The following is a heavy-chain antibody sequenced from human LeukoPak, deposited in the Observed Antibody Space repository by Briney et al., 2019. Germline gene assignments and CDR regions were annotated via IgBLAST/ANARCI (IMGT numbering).Heavy chain of an antibody. CDR2: ISGSVDNT. D-gene: IGHD4-23*01. J-gene: IGHJ4*02. Sequence: GGSLRLSCAASGFTFNNFAMNLVRQAPGKGLEWVSAISGSVDNTYYADSVKGRFTISRDSSKNTLYLQMSSLRAEDTAVYFCAKGRGKVVTPFDFWGQGTLVTVSS. CDR3: AKGRGKVVTPFDF. V-gene: IGHV3-23*01. CDR1: GFTFNNFA.